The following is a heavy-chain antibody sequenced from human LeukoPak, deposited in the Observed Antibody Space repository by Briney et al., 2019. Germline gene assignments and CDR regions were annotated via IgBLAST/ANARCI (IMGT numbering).Heavy chain of an antibody. CDR3: ARIYYDSGAYYRRAFDI. CDR2: IYNSGST. V-gene: IGHV4-59*01. CDR1: GGSISTYY. D-gene: IGHD3-22*01. J-gene: IGHJ3*02. Sequence: SETLSLTCTVSGGSISTYYWSWIRQPPGKGLEWIAYIYNSGSTNSNPSLKSRVTISVDTSKNQFSLRLNSVTAADTAVYYCARIYYDSGAYYRRAFDIWGQGTMVSVSS.